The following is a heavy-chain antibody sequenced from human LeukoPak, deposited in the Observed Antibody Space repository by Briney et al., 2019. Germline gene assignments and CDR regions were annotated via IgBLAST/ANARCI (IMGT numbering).Heavy chain of an antibody. D-gene: IGHD5-18*01. V-gene: IGHV4-34*01. CDR1: GGSFSGYY. CDR2: INDSEST. J-gene: IGHJ6*02. CDR3: ARDAGGYSYGYYYYYGMDV. Sequence: SETLSLTCAVYGGSFSGYYWSWIRQPPGKGLEWIGEINDSESTNYNPSLKSRVTISVDTSKNQFSLKLSSVTAADTAVYYCARDAGGYSYGYYYYYGMDVWGRGTTVTVSS.